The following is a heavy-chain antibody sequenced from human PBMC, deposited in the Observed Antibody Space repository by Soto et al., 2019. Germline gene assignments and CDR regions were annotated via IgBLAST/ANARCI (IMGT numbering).Heavy chain of an antibody. CDR3: AKHSFGLDRWSNYYYYYYMDV. J-gene: IGHJ6*03. Sequence: GGSLRLSCAASGFTFSSYAMSWVRQAPGKGLEWVSAISGSGGSTYYADSVKGRFTISRDNSKNTLYLQMNSLRAEDTAVYYCAKHSFGLDRWSNYYYYYYMDVWGKGTTVTVSS. D-gene: IGHD3-10*01. V-gene: IGHV3-23*01. CDR2: ISGSGGST. CDR1: GFTFSSYA.